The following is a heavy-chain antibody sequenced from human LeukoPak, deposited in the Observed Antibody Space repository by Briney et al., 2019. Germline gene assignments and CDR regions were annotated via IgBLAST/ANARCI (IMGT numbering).Heavy chain of an antibody. CDR1: GYTFTSYG. Sequence: GASVKVSCKASGYTFTSYGISWVRQAPGQGLEWMGWISAYNGNTNYAQKLQGRVTMTTDTSTSTAYMELRSLRSDDTAVYYCARVANYYYGSGSELYYFDYWGQGTLVTVSS. D-gene: IGHD3-10*01. J-gene: IGHJ4*02. V-gene: IGHV1-18*01. CDR2: ISAYNGNT. CDR3: ARVANYYYGSGSELYYFDY.